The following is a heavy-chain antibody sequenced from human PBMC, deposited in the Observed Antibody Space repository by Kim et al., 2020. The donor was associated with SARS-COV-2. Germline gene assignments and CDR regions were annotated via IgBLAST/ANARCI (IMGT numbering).Heavy chain of an antibody. V-gene: IGHV4-34*01. D-gene: IGHD3-10*01. J-gene: IGHJ5*02. CDR2: INHSGST. CDR1: GGSFSGYY. CDR3: ARGQRSTMVRGVIGWFDP. Sequence: SETLSLTCAVYGGSFSGYYWSWIRQPPGKGLEWIGEINHSGSTNYNPSLKSRVTISVDTSKNQFSLKLSSVTAADTAVYYCARGQRSTMVRGVIGWFDPWGQGNLVTVSS.